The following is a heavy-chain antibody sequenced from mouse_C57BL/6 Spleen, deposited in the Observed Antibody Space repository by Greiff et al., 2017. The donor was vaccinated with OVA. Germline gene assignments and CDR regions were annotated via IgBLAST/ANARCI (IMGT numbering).Heavy chain of an antibody. CDR1: GFNIKDDY. V-gene: IGHV14-4*01. CDR2: IDPENGDT. D-gene: IGHD1-1*01. J-gene: IGHJ4*01. CDR3: TTLYYAGSSPYYAMDY. Sequence: EVQLQQSGAELVRPGASVKLSCTASGFNIKDDYMHWVKQRPEQGLEWIGWIDPENGDTEYASKFQGKATITADTSSNTAYLQLSSLTSEDTAVYYCTTLYYAGSSPYYAMDYWGQGTSVTVSS.